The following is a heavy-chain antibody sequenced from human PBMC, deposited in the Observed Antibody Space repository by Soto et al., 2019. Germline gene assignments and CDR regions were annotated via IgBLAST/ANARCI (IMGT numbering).Heavy chain of an antibody. V-gene: IGHV3-49*03. D-gene: IGHD5-12*01. CDR1: GFTFGDYA. CDR3: TRSGYIVATSVSAY. CDR2: IRSKAYGGTT. Sequence: PGGSLRLSCTASGFTFGDYAMSWFRQAPGKGLEWVGFIRSKAYGGTTEYAASVKGRFTISRDDSKSIAYLQMNSLKTEDTAVYYCTRSGYIVATSVSAYWGQGTLVTVSS. J-gene: IGHJ4*02.